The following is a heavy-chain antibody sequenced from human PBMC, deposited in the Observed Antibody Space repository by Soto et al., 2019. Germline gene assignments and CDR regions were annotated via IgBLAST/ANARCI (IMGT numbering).Heavy chain of an antibody. CDR2: ISGSGGST. Sequence: EVQLLESGGGLVQPGGSLRLSCAASGFTFSSYAMSWVRQAPGKGLEWVSAISGSGGSTYYADSVKGRFTISRDNSKNTLYRQMNGLGADDTAVYYGAETTVVDYWGQGTLVTVSS. CDR3: AETTVVDY. CDR1: GFTFSSYA. D-gene: IGHD4-17*01. J-gene: IGHJ4*01. V-gene: IGHV3-23*01.